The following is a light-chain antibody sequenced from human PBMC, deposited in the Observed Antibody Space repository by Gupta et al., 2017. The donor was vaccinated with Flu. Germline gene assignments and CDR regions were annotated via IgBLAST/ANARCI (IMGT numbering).Light chain of an antibody. Sequence: QSALTQSASVSGSPGQSITISCTGTTYDIGSYGRVSWYQQHPGKVPRLIRYRGNKRPSGVSDRVSASTSGNTASLTISGLQAEDEADYHCSSYGGRTVDVFGSATKVTV. J-gene: IGLJ1*01. V-gene: IGLV2-23*01. CDR1: TYDIGSYGR. CDR3: SSYGGRTVDV. CDR2: RGN.